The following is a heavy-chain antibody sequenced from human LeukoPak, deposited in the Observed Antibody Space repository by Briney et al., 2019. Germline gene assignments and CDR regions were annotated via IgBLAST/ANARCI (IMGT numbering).Heavy chain of an antibody. CDR3: ATSKKKYDFWSGYSVTGYYYYYGMDV. CDR1: GYTLTELS. D-gene: IGHD3-3*01. J-gene: IGHJ6*02. Sequence: ASVKVSCKVSGYTLTELSMHWVRQAPGKGLEWMGGFDPEDGETIYAQKFQGRVTMTEGTSTDTAYMELSSLRSEDTAVYYCATSKKKYDFWSGYSVTGYYYYYGMDVWGQGTTVTVSS. V-gene: IGHV1-24*01. CDR2: FDPEDGET.